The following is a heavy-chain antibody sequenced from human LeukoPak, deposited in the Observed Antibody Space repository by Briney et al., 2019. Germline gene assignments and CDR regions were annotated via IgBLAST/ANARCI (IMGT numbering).Heavy chain of an antibody. J-gene: IGHJ4*02. Sequence: GGSLRLSCAASGFTFSSYGMHWVRQAPGKGLEWVAFIRYDGSNKYYADSVKGRFTISRDNSKNTLYMQMNSLRAEDTAVYYCARDLRRLWLTAGFDYWGQGTLVTVSS. CDR3: ARDLRRLWLTAGFDY. D-gene: IGHD5-18*01. CDR1: GFTFSSYG. V-gene: IGHV3-30*02. CDR2: IRYDGSNK.